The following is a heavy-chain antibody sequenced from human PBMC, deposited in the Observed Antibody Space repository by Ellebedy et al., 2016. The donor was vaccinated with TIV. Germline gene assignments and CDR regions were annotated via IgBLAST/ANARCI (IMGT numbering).Heavy chain of an antibody. CDR3: ARDPLIGFGDYYFDY. Sequence: GGSLRLSXAASGFTFSSYAMTWVRQAPGKGLEWVSNIDGDGARTYCADSAKGRFTISRDTSSNTLYLQMNSLSAEDTALYYCARDPLIGFGDYYFDYWGQGTLVTVSS. V-gene: IGHV3-23*01. CDR1: GFTFSSYA. CDR2: IDGDGART. D-gene: IGHD4-17*01. J-gene: IGHJ4*02.